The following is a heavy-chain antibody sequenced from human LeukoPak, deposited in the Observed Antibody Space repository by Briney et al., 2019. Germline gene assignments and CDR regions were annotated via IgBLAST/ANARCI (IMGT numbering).Heavy chain of an antibody. CDR3: ARDPELRLFDY. J-gene: IGHJ4*02. V-gene: IGHV1-18*01. D-gene: IGHD1-26*01. Sequence: GASVKVSCKASGYTFTTYSISWVRQAPGQGLEWMGWISTCNGNTKYPQKLQDRVIMTTDTSTSTAYMELRSLTSDDTAVYYCARDPELRLFDYWGQGTLVTVSS. CDR1: GYTFTTYS. CDR2: ISTCNGNT.